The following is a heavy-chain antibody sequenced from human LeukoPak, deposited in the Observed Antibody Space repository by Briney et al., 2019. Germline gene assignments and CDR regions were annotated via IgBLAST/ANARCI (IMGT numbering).Heavy chain of an antibody. D-gene: IGHD6-13*01. Sequence: SETLSLTCTVSGGSISSGGYYWSWIRQPPGKGLEWIGYIYHSGSTYYNPSLKSRVTISVDRSKNQFSLMLSSVTAADTAVYYCARVAAAGHYAPYYFDYWGQGSLVTVSS. CDR3: ARVAAAGHYAPYYFDY. CDR1: GGSISSGGYY. CDR2: IYHSGST. V-gene: IGHV4-30-2*01. J-gene: IGHJ4*02.